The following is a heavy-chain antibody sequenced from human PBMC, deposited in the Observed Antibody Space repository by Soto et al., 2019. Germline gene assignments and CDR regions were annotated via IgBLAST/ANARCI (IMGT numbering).Heavy chain of an antibody. D-gene: IGHD3-22*01. J-gene: IGHJ4*02. CDR2: INHSGST. Sequence: PSETLSLTCAVYGGSFSGYYWSWIRQPPGKGLEWIGEINHSGSTNYNPSLKSRVTISVDTSKNQFSLKLSSVTAADTAVYYCARVYYSSGSFDYWGQGTLVTVSS. CDR1: GGSFSGYY. V-gene: IGHV4-34*01. CDR3: ARVYYSSGSFDY.